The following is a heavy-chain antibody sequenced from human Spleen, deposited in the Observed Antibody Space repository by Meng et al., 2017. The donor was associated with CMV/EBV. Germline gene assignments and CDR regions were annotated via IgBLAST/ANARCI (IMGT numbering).Heavy chain of an antibody. V-gene: IGHV1-2*02. J-gene: IGHJ2*01. CDR3: ARGKGPLDWYFDL. CDR2: INPNSGGT. Sequence: ASVKVSCKTSGYTFTGSYMHWVRQAPGQGFEWMGCINPNSGGTKYAQKFQGRVTMTGNTSISTAYMELNSLRSEDTAVYYCARGKGPLDWYFDLWGRGTLVTVS. CDR1: GYTFTGSY.